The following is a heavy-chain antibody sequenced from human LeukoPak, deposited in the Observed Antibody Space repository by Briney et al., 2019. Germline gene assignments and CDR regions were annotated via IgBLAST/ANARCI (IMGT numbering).Heavy chain of an antibody. D-gene: IGHD3-22*01. Sequence: ASVRVSCKASGGTFSSYAISWVRQAPGQGLEWMGGIIPIFGTANYAQKFQGRVTITADESTSTAYMELSSLRSEDTAVYYCASSLNDYYDSSGYSPGGYWGQGTLVTVSS. CDR1: GGTFSSYA. J-gene: IGHJ4*02. CDR2: IIPIFGTA. V-gene: IGHV1-69*13. CDR3: ASSLNDYYDSSGYSPGGY.